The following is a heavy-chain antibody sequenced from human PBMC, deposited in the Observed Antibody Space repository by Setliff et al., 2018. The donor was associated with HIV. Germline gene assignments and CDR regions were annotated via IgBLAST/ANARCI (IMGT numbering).Heavy chain of an antibody. CDR1: VGPISSYY. CDR2: TYYSGRT. J-gene: IGHJ4*02. CDR3: ARPKDSSGYSPLFDY. Sequence: PSETLSLTCTVSVGPISSYYWGWIRQPPGKGLEWIGYTYYSGRTNYNPSLKSRGTISVDTSRNQFSLKLSSVTAADTAVYYCARPKDSSGYSPLFDYWGQGTLVTVSS. V-gene: IGHV4-59*01. D-gene: IGHD3-22*01.